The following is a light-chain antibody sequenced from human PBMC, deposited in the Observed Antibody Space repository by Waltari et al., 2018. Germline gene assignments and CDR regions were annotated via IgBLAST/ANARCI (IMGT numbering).Light chain of an antibody. J-gene: IGKJ1*01. Sequence: DIVMTQSPDSLAVSLGERATINCKSSQSIFYSSTNKNYLAWYQQKPGQSPSLLFYWASTRESGVPYRFSGSGSGTDFTLTISSLQAEDGAVYYCQQYSSAPWTFGQGTKVEIK. V-gene: IGKV4-1*01. CDR3: QQYSSAPWT. CDR2: WAS. CDR1: QSIFYSSTNKNY.